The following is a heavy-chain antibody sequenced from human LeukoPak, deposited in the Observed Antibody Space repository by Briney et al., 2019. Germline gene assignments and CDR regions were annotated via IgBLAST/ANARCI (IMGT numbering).Heavy chain of an antibody. Sequence: ASVKVSCKASGYTFTAYYIYWVRQAPGQGLEWMGWMSPTDGGTRYARNFQGRVTMTRDTSISTAYVELNSLRSDDTAVYYCARDLRYCSSTSCFPFFWGQGTLVTAAS. CDR1: GYTFTAYY. J-gene: IGHJ4*02. V-gene: IGHV1-2*02. CDR3: ARDLRYCSSTSCFPFF. D-gene: IGHD2-2*01. CDR2: MSPTDGGT.